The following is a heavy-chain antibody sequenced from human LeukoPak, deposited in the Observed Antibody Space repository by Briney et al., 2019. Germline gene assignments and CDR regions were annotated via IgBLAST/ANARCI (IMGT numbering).Heavy chain of an antibody. CDR2: ISHDGSNK. CDR3: ASQGGLLWFGELSGGMDV. V-gene: IGHV3-30-3*01. D-gene: IGHD3-10*01. J-gene: IGHJ6*02. CDR1: GFTFSSYA. Sequence: GGSLRLSCAASGFTFSSYAKNWVRQAPGKGLEWVAFISHDGSNKYYADSVKGRFTISRDNSKNTLYLQMNSLRAEDTAVYYCASQGGLLWFGELSGGMDVWGQGTTVTVSS.